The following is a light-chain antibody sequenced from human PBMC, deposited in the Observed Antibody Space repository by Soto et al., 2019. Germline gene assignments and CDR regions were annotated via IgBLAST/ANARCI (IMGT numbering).Light chain of an antibody. V-gene: IGLV2-11*01. CDR1: NSDVGAYTF. J-gene: IGLJ3*02. CDR3: SSYTISSTWV. Sequence: QSVLTQPRSVSGSPGQSVTISCTGTNSDVGAYTFVSWYQQLPGKAPKLIISAVSYRPSGVPDRFSGSKSDNTASLTISGLPAEDEADYCCSSYTISSTWVFGGGTKVTVL. CDR2: AVS.